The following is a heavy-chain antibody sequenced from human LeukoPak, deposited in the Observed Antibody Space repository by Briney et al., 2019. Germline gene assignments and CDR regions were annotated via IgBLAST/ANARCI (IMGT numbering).Heavy chain of an antibody. CDR3: AKDRANWAIDD. V-gene: IGHV3-48*04. CDR1: GGSISSSN. CDR2: IGGDGIA. D-gene: IGHD3-16*01. Sequence: ETLSLTCAVSGGSISSSNWWSWVRQPPGKGLEWISYIGGDGIAFYADSVKGRFTASKDDARKSMYLQMNSLRVEDTAVYYCAKDRANWAIDDWGQGTQVTVSS. J-gene: IGHJ4*02.